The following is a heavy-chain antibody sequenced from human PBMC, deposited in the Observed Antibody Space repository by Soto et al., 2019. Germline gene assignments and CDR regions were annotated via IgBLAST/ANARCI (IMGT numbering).Heavy chain of an antibody. V-gene: IGHV3-23*01. J-gene: IGHJ4*02. CDR1: GFTFSSYA. CDR2: IRGSGGST. D-gene: IGHD5-18*01. CDR3: AKDAVDTRN. Sequence: GGSLRVSCAASGFTFSSYAMSWVRQAPGKGLEWVSAIRGSGGSTYYADSVKGRFTISRDNSKNTLYLQITSLRADDTAVYYCAKDAVDTRNWGQGTLVTVSS.